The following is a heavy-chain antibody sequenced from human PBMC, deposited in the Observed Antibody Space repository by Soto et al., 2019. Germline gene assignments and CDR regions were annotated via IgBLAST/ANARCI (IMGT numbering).Heavy chain of an antibody. CDR1: GFTFSSYW. CDR2: INSDGSST. D-gene: IGHD5-18*01. J-gene: IGHJ4*02. Sequence: GGSLRLSCAASGFTFSSYWMHWVRQAPGKGLVWVSRINSDGSSTSYADSVKGRFTISRDNAKNTLYLQMNSLRAEDTAVYYYARAQDTAMLYTFDYWGQGTLVTVSS. V-gene: IGHV3-74*01. CDR3: ARAQDTAMLYTFDY.